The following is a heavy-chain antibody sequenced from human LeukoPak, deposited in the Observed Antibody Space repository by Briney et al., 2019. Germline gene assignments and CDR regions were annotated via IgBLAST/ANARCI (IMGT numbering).Heavy chain of an antibody. CDR1: GFTFRKYV. Sequence: PGGSLRLSCAASGFTFRKYVMNWVRQAPEKGLEWVSGISGSDGSTYYADSVKGRFIISRDNSENTLYLQMNSLRAEDTAVYYCAILWGFLEWLSNFDSWGQGTLVTVSS. D-gene: IGHD3-3*01. V-gene: IGHV3-23*01. J-gene: IGHJ4*02. CDR2: ISGSDGST. CDR3: AILWGFLEWLSNFDS.